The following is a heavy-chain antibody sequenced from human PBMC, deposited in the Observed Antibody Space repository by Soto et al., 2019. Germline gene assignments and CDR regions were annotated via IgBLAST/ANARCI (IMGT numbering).Heavy chain of an antibody. CDR1: GYTFTSYY. D-gene: IGHD2-2*01. J-gene: IGHJ3*02. V-gene: IGHV1-46*01. CDR3: AAGVIKVHCSSTSCYQLDAFDI. CDR2: INPSGGST. Sequence: ASVKVSFKASGYTFTSYYMHWVRQAPGQGLEWMGIINPSGGSTSYAQKFQGRVTMTRDTSTSTVYMELSSLRSEDTAVYYCAAGVIKVHCSSTSCYQLDAFDIWGQGTMVTVSS.